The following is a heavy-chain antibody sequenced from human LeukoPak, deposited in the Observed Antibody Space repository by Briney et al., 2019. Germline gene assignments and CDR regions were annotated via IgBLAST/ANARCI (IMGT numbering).Heavy chain of an antibody. D-gene: IGHD4-17*01. CDR1: GYTFTSCG. J-gene: IGHJ4*02. CDR2: ISAYNGNT. V-gene: IGHV1-18*01. Sequence: GASVKVSCKASGYTFTSCGISWVRQAPGQGLECMGWISAYNGNTNYAQKLQGRVTMTTDTSTSTAYMELRSLRSDDTAVYYCARSSTVTTPFDYWGQGTLVTVSS. CDR3: ARSSTVTTPFDY.